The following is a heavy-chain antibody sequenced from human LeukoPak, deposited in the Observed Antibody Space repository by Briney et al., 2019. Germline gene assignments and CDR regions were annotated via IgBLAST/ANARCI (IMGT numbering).Heavy chain of an antibody. D-gene: IGHD1-26*01. CDR2: ISGSGGST. CDR1: GFTFSSYA. Sequence: GGSLRLSCAASGFTFSSYAMSWVRQAPGKGLEWVSAISGSGGSTYYADSVKGRFNISRDNSKNTLYLQMNSLRAEDTAVYYCAKLSGSYHTFDYWGQGTLVTVSS. CDR3: AKLSGSYHTFDY. J-gene: IGHJ4*02. V-gene: IGHV3-23*01.